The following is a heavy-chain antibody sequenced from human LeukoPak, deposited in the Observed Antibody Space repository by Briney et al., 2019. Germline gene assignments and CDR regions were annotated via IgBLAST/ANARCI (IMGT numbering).Heavy chain of an antibody. CDR3: ASFPEMIGKPRDAFDI. Sequence: SETLSLTCTVSGGSISSSSYYWGWIRQPPGKGLEWIGSIYYSGSTYYNPSLKSRVTISVDTSKNQFSLKLSSVTAADTAVYYCASFPEMIGKPRDAFDIWGQGTMVTVSS. J-gene: IGHJ3*02. D-gene: IGHD3-22*01. CDR1: GGSISSSSYY. CDR2: IYYSGST. V-gene: IGHV4-39*01.